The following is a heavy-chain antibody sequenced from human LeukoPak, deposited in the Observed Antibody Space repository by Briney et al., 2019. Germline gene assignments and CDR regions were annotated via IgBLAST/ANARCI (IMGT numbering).Heavy chain of an antibody. D-gene: IGHD4-17*01. CDR1: GFTFNNYW. Sequence: GGSLRLSCAASGFTFNNYWIHWVRQVPGKGLVWVSRINNDGSSASYVDSVKGRFTISRDNAKNTLFLQMNSLRAEDTAVYYCARDRTDYGSFDIWGQGTMVTVSS. J-gene: IGHJ3*02. CDR2: INNDGSSA. V-gene: IGHV3-74*01. CDR3: ARDRTDYGSFDI.